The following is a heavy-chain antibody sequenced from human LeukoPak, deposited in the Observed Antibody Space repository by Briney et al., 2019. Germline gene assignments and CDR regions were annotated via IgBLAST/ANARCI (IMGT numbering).Heavy chain of an antibody. Sequence: ASVKVSCKASGYTFSSFDINWVRQATGQRLEWMGWMNPNTGNTGYAQKFQGRVTMTRNTSISTAYMELRSLRSGDTAVYYCARPRGYFDILTGYYDYHFDFWGQGTLITVSS. CDR3: ARPRGYFDILTGYYDYHFDF. CDR2: MNPNTGNT. D-gene: IGHD3-9*01. V-gene: IGHV1-8*01. CDR1: GYTFSSFD. J-gene: IGHJ4*02.